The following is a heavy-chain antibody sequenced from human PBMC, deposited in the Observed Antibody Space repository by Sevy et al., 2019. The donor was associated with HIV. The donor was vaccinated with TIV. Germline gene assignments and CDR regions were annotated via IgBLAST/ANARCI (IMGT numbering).Heavy chain of an antibody. CDR1: VGSISSYY. Sequence: SETLSLTCTVSVGSISSYYWSWIRQPPGKGLEWIGYIYYSGSTNYNPSLKSRVTISVDTSKNQFSLKLSSVTAADTAVYYCARGPYYYDSSGHYTDGAFDIWGQGTMVTVSS. CDR3: ARGPYYYDSSGHYTDGAFDI. V-gene: IGHV4-59*01. CDR2: IYYSGST. J-gene: IGHJ3*02. D-gene: IGHD3-22*01.